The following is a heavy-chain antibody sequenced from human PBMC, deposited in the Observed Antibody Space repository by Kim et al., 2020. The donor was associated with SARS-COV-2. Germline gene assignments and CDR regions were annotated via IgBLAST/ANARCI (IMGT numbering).Heavy chain of an antibody. Sequence: NPTYAQGFTGRFVFSLDTSVSTAYLQISSLKAEDTAVYYCARGVGGAFDIWGQGTMVTVSS. D-gene: IGHD3-16*01. V-gene: IGHV7-4-1*02. CDR3: ARGVGGAFDI. J-gene: IGHJ3*02. CDR2: NP.